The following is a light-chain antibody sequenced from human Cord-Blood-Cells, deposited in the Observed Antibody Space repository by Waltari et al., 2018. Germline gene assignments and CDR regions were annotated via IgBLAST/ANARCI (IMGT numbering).Light chain of an antibody. CDR2: GAS. CDR1: QSVSSN. CDR3: QQYNNLPIT. V-gene: IGKV3-15*01. J-gene: IGKJ5*01. Sequence: EIVMTQSPATLSVSPGERATLSCRASQSVSSNLAWYQQKPGQAPSLLIYGASTRATGIPARFSGSGSGTEFTLTISSLQSEYFAVYYCQQYNNLPITFGQGTRLEIK.